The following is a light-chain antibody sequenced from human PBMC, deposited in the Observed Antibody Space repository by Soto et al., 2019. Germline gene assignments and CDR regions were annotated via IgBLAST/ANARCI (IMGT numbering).Light chain of an antibody. V-gene: IGKV3-15*01. J-gene: IGKJ5*01. Sequence: EIVMTQSPATLSVSPGERATLSCRAGQGVTTNFAWYQQKSGQSPRLLIYDVSIRATGVPARFSGTGSETDFTRTISGLQSEDSAVYFCQQYNYWPFSFGQGTRLEIK. CDR2: DVS. CDR1: QGVTTN. CDR3: QQYNYWPFS.